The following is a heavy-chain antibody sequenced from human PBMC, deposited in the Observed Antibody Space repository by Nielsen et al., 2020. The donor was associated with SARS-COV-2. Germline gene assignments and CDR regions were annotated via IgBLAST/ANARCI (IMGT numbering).Heavy chain of an antibody. CDR1: GFTFSSYA. J-gene: IGHJ4*02. V-gene: IGHV3-30-3*01. CDR3: ARDGEWYTPGGFCDY. Sequence: GGSLRLSCAASGFTFSSYAMHWVRQAPGKGLEWVAVISYDGSNKYYADFVKGRFTISRDNSKNTLYLQMNSLRAEDTAVYYCARDGEWYTPGGFCDYWGQGTLVTVSS. CDR2: ISYDGSNK. D-gene: IGHD3-3*01.